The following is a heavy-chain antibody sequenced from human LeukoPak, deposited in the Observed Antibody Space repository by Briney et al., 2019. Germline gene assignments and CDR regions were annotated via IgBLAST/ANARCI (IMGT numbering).Heavy chain of an antibody. J-gene: IGHJ4*02. Sequence: SETLSLTCTVSGGSISSSSYSWGWIRQPPGKGLEWIGSIYYSGSTYYNPSLKSRVTISVDTSKNQFSLKLSSVTAADTAVYYCARASPYSSSWDKFDYWGQGTLVTVSS. V-gene: IGHV4-39*01. CDR1: GGSISSSSYS. CDR3: ARASPYSSSWDKFDY. CDR2: IYYSGST. D-gene: IGHD6-13*01.